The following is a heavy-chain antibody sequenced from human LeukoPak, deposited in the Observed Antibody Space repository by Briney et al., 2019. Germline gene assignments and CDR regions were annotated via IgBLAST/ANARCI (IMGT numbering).Heavy chain of an antibody. V-gene: IGHV3-30*02. Sequence: PGRSLRLSCAASGFTFSSYGMHWVRQAPGKGLEWVAFIRYDGSNKYYADSVKGRFTISRDNSKNTLYLQMNSLRAEDTAVYYCAKENSSSLDYWGQGTLVTVSS. CDR3: AKENSSSLDY. CDR2: IRYDGSNK. D-gene: IGHD6-13*01. CDR1: GFTFSSYG. J-gene: IGHJ4*02.